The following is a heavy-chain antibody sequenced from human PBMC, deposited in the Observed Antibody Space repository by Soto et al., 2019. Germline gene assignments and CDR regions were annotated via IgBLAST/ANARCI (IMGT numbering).Heavy chain of an antibody. V-gene: IGHV3-48*01. CDR2: ISSSSSTI. J-gene: IGHJ4*02. Sequence: GGSLRLSCAASGFTFSSYSMNWVRQAPGKGLEWVSYISSSSSTIYYADSVKGRFTIPRDNAKNSLYLQMNSLRAEDTAVYYCARDRGRGYSYGSVFDYWGQGTLVTVSS. D-gene: IGHD5-18*01. CDR1: GFTFSSYS. CDR3: ARDRGRGYSYGSVFDY.